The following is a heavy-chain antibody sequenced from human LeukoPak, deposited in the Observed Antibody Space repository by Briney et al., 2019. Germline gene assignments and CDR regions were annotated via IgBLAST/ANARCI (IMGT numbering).Heavy chain of an antibody. CDR2: ISGSGSSI. Sequence: GGSLRLSCAASGFTFSSHEMNWVRQAPGKGLEWVSYISGSGSSIDYTESVEGRFTISRDNARNSLYLQMNSLRAEDTALYYCARDGSNFDPFDYWGQGTLVTVSS. J-gene: IGHJ4*02. V-gene: IGHV3-48*03. CDR3: ARDGSNFDPFDY. D-gene: IGHD4-11*01. CDR1: GFTFSSHE.